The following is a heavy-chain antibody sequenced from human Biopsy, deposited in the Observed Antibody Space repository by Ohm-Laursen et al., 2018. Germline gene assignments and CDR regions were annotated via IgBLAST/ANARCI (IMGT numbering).Heavy chain of an antibody. V-gene: IGHV3-48*03. Sequence: SLRLSCAAFGFTFSSSEMIWVRQAPGKGPEWISYINPGGSMMYYADSVKGRFIVSRDNAKNSPYLQMDSLRVDDTAVYYCATRKSGEWLSYYFHHWGQGTLVAVSS. CDR1: GFTFSSSE. D-gene: IGHD3-3*01. CDR3: ATRKSGEWLSYYFHH. CDR2: INPGGSMM. J-gene: IGHJ4*02.